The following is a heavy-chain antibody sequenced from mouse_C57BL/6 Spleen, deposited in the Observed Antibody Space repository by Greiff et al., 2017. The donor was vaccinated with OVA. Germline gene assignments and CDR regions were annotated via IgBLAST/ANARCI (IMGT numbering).Heavy chain of an antibody. J-gene: IGHJ3*01. CDR2: IDPSDSYT. CDR1: GYTFTSYW. CDR3: ARETEGFAY. D-gene: IGHD3-2*01. Sequence: VQLQQSGAELVKPGASVKLSCKASGYTFTSYWMQWVKQRPGQGLEWIGEIDPSDSYTNYNQKFKGKATLTVDTSSSTAYMQLSSLTSEDSAVYYCARETEGFAYWGQGTLVTVSA. V-gene: IGHV1-50*01.